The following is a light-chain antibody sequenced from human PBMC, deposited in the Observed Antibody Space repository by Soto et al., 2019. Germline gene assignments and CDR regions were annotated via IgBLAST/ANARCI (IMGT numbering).Light chain of an antibody. CDR3: QHYNNYWV. J-gene: IGKJ1*01. Sequence: IPMTHSPSTLSTSVGDRVTITCPASRSLQTWLAWYQQKPGKAPKLLIYDASNLESGVPSRFSGSGSGTEFTLTISSLQPDDFATYYCQHYNNYWVFGLGTKVDVK. V-gene: IGKV1-5*01. CDR1: RSLQTW. CDR2: DAS.